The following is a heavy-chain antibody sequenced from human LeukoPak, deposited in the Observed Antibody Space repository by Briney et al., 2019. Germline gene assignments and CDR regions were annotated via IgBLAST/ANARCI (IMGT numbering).Heavy chain of an antibody. CDR2: TSGSGGST. CDR1: GFTFSSYA. Sequence: AGSLRLSCAASGFTFSSYAMSWVRQAPGKGLEWDSATSGSGGSTYYADSVKGRFTISRDNSKNTLYLQMNSLRAEDTAVYSCAREGRYDSSGYYTDYWGQGTLVTVSS. J-gene: IGHJ4*02. CDR3: AREGRYDSSGYYTDY. D-gene: IGHD3-22*01. V-gene: IGHV3-23*01.